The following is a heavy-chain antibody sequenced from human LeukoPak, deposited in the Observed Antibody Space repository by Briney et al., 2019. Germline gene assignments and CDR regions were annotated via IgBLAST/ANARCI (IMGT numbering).Heavy chain of an antibody. J-gene: IGHJ6*03. CDR3: ARGRVSSSTWYSTYYYFFYMDF. CDR2: VNHTGST. V-gene: IGHV4-59*01. Sequence: SETLSLTCTVSDDSITMYYWTWIRQPPGKGLEWIGYVNHTGSTKFNPSLNGRVSISRDTSNNFFSLRLRSVTAADTAVYFCARGRVSSSTWYSTYYYFFYMDFWGKGTTVTVSS. D-gene: IGHD4-11*01. CDR1: DDSITMYY.